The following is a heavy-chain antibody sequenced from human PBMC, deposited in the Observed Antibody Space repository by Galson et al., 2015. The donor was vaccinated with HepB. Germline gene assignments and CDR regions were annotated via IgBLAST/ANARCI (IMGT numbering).Heavy chain of an antibody. J-gene: IGHJ4*02. D-gene: IGHD3-10*01. CDR2: INAGNGNT. CDR3: AREPNPYGSGSYLTFAVY. CDR1: GYTFTSYA. Sequence: SVKVSCKASGYTFTSYAMHWVRQAPGQRLEWMGWINAGNGNTKYSQKFQGRVTITRDTSASTAYMELSSLRSEDTAVYYCAREPNPYGSGSYLTFAVYWGQGTLVTVSS. V-gene: IGHV1-3*01.